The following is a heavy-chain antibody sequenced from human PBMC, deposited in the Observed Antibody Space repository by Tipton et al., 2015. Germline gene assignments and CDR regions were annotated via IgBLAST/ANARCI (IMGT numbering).Heavy chain of an antibody. CDR2: LSAYNGHT. CDR3: AREVGLVRGYNYGSGFDL. J-gene: IGHJ3*01. CDR1: GYTFTSYG. D-gene: IGHD5-18*01. Sequence: QSGAEVKKPGASVKVSCKASGYTFTSYGISWVRQAPGQGLEWMGWLSAYNGHTNYAQKLQGRVTMTTDTSTSTAYMELGSLRSDDTAVYYCAREVGLVRGYNYGSGFDLWGQGTMVTVSS. V-gene: IGHV1-18*01.